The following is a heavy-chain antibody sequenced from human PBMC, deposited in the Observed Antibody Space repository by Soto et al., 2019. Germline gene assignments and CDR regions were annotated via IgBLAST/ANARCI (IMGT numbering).Heavy chain of an antibody. J-gene: IGHJ6*02. CDR3: ARDGLIGYGMDV. V-gene: IGHV3-33*01. D-gene: IGHD3-22*01. CDR2: IWNDGSNK. Sequence: GGSLRLSCAASGFTFSSYGMHWVRQAPGKGLEWVAVIWNDGSNKYYEDSVKGRFTISRDNSKNTLYLLMNSLRAEDTAVYYCARDGLIGYGMDVWGQGTTVTVSS. CDR1: GFTFSSYG.